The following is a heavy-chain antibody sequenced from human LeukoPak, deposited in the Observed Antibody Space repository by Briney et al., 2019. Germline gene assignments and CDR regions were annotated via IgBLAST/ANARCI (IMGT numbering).Heavy chain of an antibody. CDR2: TNPNSGGT. CDR1: GYTFTGYY. V-gene: IGHV1-2*02. Sequence: ASVKVSCKASGYTFTGYYMHWVRQAPGQGLEWMGWTNPNSGGTNYAQKFQGRVTMTRDTSISTAYMELSRLRSDDTAVYYCARDRSLYYYGSGSPSGAFDIWGQGTMVTVSS. CDR3: ARDRSLYYYGSGSPSGAFDI. D-gene: IGHD3-10*01. J-gene: IGHJ3*02.